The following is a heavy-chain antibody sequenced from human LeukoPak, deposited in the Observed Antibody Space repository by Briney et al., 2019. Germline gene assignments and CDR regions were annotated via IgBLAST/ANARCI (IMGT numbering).Heavy chain of an antibody. D-gene: IGHD1-26*01. Sequence: GGSLRLSCAASGFTFSSYAMSWVRQAPGKGLEWVSAISGSGGSTYYADSVKGRFTISRDNSKNTPYLQMNSLRAEYTAVYYCAKVWGLLPIFDYWGQGTLVTVSS. CDR3: AKVWGLLPIFDY. CDR2: ISGSGGST. CDR1: GFTFSSYA. V-gene: IGHV3-23*01. J-gene: IGHJ4*02.